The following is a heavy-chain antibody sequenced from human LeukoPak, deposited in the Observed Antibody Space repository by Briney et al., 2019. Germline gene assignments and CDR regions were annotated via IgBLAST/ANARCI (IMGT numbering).Heavy chain of an antibody. CDR1: GGSFSGYY. Sequence: PSETLSLTCAVYGGSFSGYYWSWIRQPPGKGLEWFGEINHSGSTNYNPSLKSRVTISVDTSKNQFSLKLSSVTAADTAVYYCATLRGYSYGLYYFDYWGQGTLVTVSS. J-gene: IGHJ4*02. CDR3: ATLRGYSYGLYYFDY. CDR2: INHSGST. V-gene: IGHV4-34*01. D-gene: IGHD5-18*01.